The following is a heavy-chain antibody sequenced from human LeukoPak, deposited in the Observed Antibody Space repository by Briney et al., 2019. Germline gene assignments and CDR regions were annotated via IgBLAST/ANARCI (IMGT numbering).Heavy chain of an antibody. D-gene: IGHD3-9*01. CDR3: ASTPTADWLPPG. CDR2: ISSSSSYI. CDR1: GFTFSSYS. V-gene: IGHV3-21*01. Sequence: GGSLRLSCAASGFTFSSYSMNWVRQAPGKGLEWVSSISSSSSYIHYADSVKGRFTISRDNAKNSLYLQMNSLSAEDTAVYYCASTPTADWLPPGWGQGTLVTVSS. J-gene: IGHJ4*02.